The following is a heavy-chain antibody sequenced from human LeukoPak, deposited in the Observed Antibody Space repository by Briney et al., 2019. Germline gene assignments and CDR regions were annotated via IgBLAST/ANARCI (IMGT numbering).Heavy chain of an antibody. D-gene: IGHD2-15*01. V-gene: IGHV4-59*01. CDR2: IHYSGST. CDR1: GGSISSYY. Sequence: SETLSLTCTVSGGSISSYYWSWIRQPPGKGLEWIGYIHYSGSTNYNPSLKSRVTMSVDTSKNQFSLQLRSVTAADTAVYYCARMVVATAPLGYWGQGTLVTVSS. J-gene: IGHJ4*02. CDR3: ARMVVATAPLGY.